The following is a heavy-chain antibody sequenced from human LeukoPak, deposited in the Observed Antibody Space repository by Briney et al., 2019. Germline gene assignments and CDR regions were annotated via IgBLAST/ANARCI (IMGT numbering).Heavy chain of an antibody. CDR1: SASISTYY. D-gene: IGHD3-10*01. CDR2: IYHSGTS. V-gene: IGHV4-59*01. CDR3: ARGGTGWFGELLFDY. Sequence: SETLSLTCTVSSASISTYYWSWIRQPPGKGLEWIGYIYHSGTSNYNPSLKSRVTMSVDTSKSQFSLSLSSVTAADTAVYYCARGGTGWFGELLFDYWGQGTLVTVSS. J-gene: IGHJ4*02.